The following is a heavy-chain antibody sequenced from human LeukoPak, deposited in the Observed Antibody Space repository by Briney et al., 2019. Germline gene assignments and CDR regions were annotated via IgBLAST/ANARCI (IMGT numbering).Heavy chain of an antibody. CDR1: GFTFNSYW. V-gene: IGHV3-74*01. CDR2: IRGDGGTT. Sequence: GGSLRLSCAASGFTFNSYWMHWVRQAPGKGLVWVSRIRGDGGTTDYADSVKGRFTISRDNSKNTLYLQMNSLRAEDTAVYYCAKAHYRNAIDYFDYWGQGTLVTVSS. D-gene: IGHD1-1*01. J-gene: IGHJ4*02. CDR3: AKAHYRNAIDYFDY.